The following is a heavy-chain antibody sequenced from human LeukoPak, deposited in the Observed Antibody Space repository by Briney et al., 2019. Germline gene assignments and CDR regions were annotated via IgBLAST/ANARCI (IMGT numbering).Heavy chain of an antibody. CDR1: GGSISSSSYY. CDR3: ARDRASEVAHFDY. J-gene: IGHJ4*02. CDR2: IYYSGST. V-gene: IGHV4-39*07. D-gene: IGHD2-15*01. Sequence: SETLSLICTVSGGSISSSSYYWGWIRQPPGKGLEWIGSIYYSGSTYYNPSLKSRVTISVDTSKNQFSLKLSSVTAADTAVYYCARDRASEVAHFDYWGQGTLVTVSS.